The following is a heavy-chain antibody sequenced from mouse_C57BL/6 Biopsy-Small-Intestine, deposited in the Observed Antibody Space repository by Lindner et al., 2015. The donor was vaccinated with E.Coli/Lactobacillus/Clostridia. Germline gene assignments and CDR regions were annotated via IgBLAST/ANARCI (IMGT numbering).Heavy chain of an antibody. CDR3: ANPAFTY. J-gene: IGHJ3*01. V-gene: IGHV1-15*01. Sequence: LQESGAELVRPGASVTLSCKASGYTFTDYEMHWVRQTPVHGLEWIGAIDPETGGTAYNQIFKDKAKLTADKSSSTAYMELRGLTSEDSAVYYCANPAFTYWGPRDSGHCLC. CDR1: GYTFTDYE. CDR2: IDPETGGT.